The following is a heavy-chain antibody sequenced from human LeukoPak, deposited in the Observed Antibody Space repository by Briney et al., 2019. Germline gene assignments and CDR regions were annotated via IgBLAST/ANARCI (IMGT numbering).Heavy chain of an antibody. CDR1: GFTFTKCA. J-gene: IGHJ4*02. V-gene: IGHV3-23*01. D-gene: IGHD6-19*01. CDR2: VTATGDTA. CDR3: AGDRNSDWYSPLDY. Sequence: GGSLRLSCVASGFTFTKCAMSWIRQAPGKGLEWVAIVTATGDTAYYADSVKGRFTISRDNSRNTVYMQMDSLRAEDTAIYYCAGDRNSDWYSPLDYWGQGSQVTVSP.